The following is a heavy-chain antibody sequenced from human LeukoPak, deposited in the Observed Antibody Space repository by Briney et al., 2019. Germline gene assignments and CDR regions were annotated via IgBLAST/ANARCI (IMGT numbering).Heavy chain of an antibody. CDR1: GYTFTSYG. V-gene: IGHV1-18*01. Sequence: ASVKVSCKASGYTFTSYGINWVRQAPGQGLEWMGWISVYNGNTNYAQKLQCRVTMTTDTSTSTAYMELRSLRSDDTAVYYCARDGGDIVVVPAAGEDYYYYMDVWGKGTTVTVSS. CDR2: ISVYNGNT. CDR3: ARDGGDIVVVPAAGEDYYYYMDV. J-gene: IGHJ6*03. D-gene: IGHD2-2*01.